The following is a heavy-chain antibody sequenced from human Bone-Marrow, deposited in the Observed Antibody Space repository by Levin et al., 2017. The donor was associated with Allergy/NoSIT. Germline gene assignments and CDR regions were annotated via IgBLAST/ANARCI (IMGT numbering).Heavy chain of an antibody. D-gene: IGHD2-21*02. V-gene: IGHV3-11*03. CDR2: ISSSSSYT. CDR3: ARHIVVVTAINPTFDY. Sequence: GESLKISCAASGFTFSDYYMSWIRQAPGKGLEWVSYISSSSSYTNYADSVKGRFTISRDNAKNSLYLQMNSLRAEDTAVYYCARHIVVVTAINPTFDYWGQGTLVTVSS. J-gene: IGHJ4*02. CDR1: GFTFSDYY.